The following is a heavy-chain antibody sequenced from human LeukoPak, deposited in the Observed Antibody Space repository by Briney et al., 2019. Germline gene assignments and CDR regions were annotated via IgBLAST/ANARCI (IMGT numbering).Heavy chain of an antibody. J-gene: IGHJ6*02. CDR2: ISAYNGNT. V-gene: IGHV1-18*01. CDR1: GYTFTSYG. D-gene: IGHD3-9*01. CDR3: ARGRAVMWYDILTGYYSSRNSYYYGMDV. Sequence: GASVKVSCKASGYTFTSYGISWVRQAPGQGLEWMGWISAYNGNTNYAQKLQDRVTMTTDTSTSTAYMELRSLRSDDTAVYYCARGRAVMWYDILTGYYSSRNSYYYGMDVWGQGTTVTVSS.